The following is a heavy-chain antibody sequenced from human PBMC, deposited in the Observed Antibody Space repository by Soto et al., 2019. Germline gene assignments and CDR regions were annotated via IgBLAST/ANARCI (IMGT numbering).Heavy chain of an antibody. Sequence: SETLSLTCAVYGGSFSSYYWSWIRQPPGKGLEWIGQINHYGSTDYNPSLKSRVTISVDTSKNHFSLRLSSVTAADTAMYYCATHCSSTSCYYTFDPWGQGTLVTSPQ. CDR1: GGSFSSYY. D-gene: IGHD2-2*01. CDR2: INHYGST. J-gene: IGHJ5*02. CDR3: ATHCSSTSCYYTFDP. V-gene: IGHV4-34*01.